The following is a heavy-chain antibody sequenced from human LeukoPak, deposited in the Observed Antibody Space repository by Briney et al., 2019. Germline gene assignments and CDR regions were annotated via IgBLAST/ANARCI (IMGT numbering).Heavy chain of an antibody. Sequence: PGGSLRLSCAASGFTFSSYAMSWVRQAPGKGLEWVSAISGSGGSTYYADFVKGRFTISRDNSKNTLYLQMNSLRAEDTAVYYCAEDGYDYYYYYMDVWGKGTTVTVSS. CDR2: ISGSGGST. V-gene: IGHV3-23*01. D-gene: IGHD1-1*01. J-gene: IGHJ6*03. CDR3: AEDGYDYYYYYMDV. CDR1: GFTFSSYA.